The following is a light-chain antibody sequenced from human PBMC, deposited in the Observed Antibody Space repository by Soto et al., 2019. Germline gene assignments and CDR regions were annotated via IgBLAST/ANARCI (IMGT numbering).Light chain of an antibody. Sequence: QSALTQPASVSGSPGQSITISCTGTSSDVGGYNYVSWYQQHPGKAPKVVIYEVSNRPSWISNRFSGSKSGNTASLTISGLQAGDEADYYCSSYTSSSTLVFGGGTKLTVL. V-gene: IGLV2-14*01. CDR3: SSYTSSSTLV. CDR1: SSDVGGYNY. J-gene: IGLJ2*01. CDR2: EVS.